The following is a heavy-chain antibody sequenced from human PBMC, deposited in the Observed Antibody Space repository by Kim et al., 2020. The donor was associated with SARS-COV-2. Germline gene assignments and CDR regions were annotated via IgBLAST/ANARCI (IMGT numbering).Heavy chain of an antibody. CDR3: ARDSGTEGGYYYYYGM. CDR2: MYNSGNT. J-gene: IGHJ6*01. V-gene: IGHV4-61*01. CDR1: GGSVSSGSYY. D-gene: IGHD1-26*01. Sequence: SETLSLTCTVSGGSVSSGSYYWSWIRQPPGKGLEWIGYMYNSGNTNYNPSLKSRVTISVDTSKNQFSLKLSSVTAADTAVYYCARDSGTEGGYYYYYGM.